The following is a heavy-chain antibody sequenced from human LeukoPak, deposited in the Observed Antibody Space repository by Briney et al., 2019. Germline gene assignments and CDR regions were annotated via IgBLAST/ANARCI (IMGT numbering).Heavy chain of an antibody. CDR1: GGSFSGYY. CDR3: ARLAARLSWFDP. D-gene: IGHD5-12*01. CDR2: INHSGST. J-gene: IGHJ5*02. V-gene: IGHV4-34*01. Sequence: SETLSLTCAVYGGSFSGYYWSWIRQPPGKGLEWIGEINHSGSTNYNPSLKSRVTISVDTSKNQFSLKVRSVTAADTAVYYCARLAARLSWFDPWGQGTLVTVSS.